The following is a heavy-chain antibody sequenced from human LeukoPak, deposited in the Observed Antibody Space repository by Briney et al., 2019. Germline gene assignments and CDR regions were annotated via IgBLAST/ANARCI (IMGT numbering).Heavy chain of an antibody. D-gene: IGHD2-15*01. CDR2: INHSGST. CDR1: GGSFSGYY. Sequence: KPSETLSLTCAVYGGSFSGYYWSWIRQPPGKGLEWIGEINHSGSTNYNPSLKSRVTISVDTSKNQFSLKLSSVTAADTAVYYCAGIVSRSYYYYMDVWGKGTTVTISS. CDR3: AGIVSRSYYYYMDV. J-gene: IGHJ6*03. V-gene: IGHV4-34*01.